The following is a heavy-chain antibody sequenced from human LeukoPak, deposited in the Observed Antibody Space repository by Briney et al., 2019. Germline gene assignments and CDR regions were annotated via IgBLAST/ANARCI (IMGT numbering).Heavy chain of an antibody. CDR3: ARGRVSSSTWYSTYYYYFYMDV. CDR2: VDHTGST. Sequence: SETLSLTCTVSGGFITSSNSHWTWIRQPPGKGLEWIGYVDHTGSTNFNPSLNGRVSISRDTTNNLFSLRLRSVTAADTAVYFCARGRVSSSTWYSTYYYYFYMDVWGKGTTVTVSS. CDR1: GGFITSSNSH. V-gene: IGHV4-61*03. J-gene: IGHJ6*03. D-gene: IGHD1-1*01.